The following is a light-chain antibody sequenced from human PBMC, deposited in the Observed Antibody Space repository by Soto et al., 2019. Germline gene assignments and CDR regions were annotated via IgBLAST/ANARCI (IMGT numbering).Light chain of an antibody. V-gene: IGLV2-14*03. Sequence: QSALTQPASVSGSPGQSIIISCTGTSSDVGGYVYVSWYQQHPGTAPRLIIYEVSNRPSGISNRFSGSKSGDTASLTISGLQAEDEADYYCTSYLSSSTQVFGTGTKLTVL. CDR1: SSDVGGYVY. CDR3: TSYLSSSTQV. CDR2: EVS. J-gene: IGLJ1*01.